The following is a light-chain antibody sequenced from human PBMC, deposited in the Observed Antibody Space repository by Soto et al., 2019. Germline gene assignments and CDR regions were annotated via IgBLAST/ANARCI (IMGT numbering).Light chain of an antibody. CDR2: DAS. Sequence: IQMTQSPSSLSSCVGDIFTITCQATQDIRKYLNWYQQKPGKAPKLLIYDASSLETGVPSRFSGSGSGTDFTFTISSLQPEDFATYYCQQYDNLPLIFGQGTRLEIK. CDR1: QDIRKY. V-gene: IGKV1-33*01. J-gene: IGKJ5*01. CDR3: QQYDNLPLI.